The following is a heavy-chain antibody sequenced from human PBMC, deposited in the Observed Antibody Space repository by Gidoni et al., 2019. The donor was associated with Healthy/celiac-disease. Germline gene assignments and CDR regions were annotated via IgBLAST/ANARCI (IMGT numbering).Heavy chain of an antibody. D-gene: IGHD2-21*02. CDR3: AHSPIVVVTGSNWFDP. CDR1: GFSLSTSGVG. Sequence: QLTLKESGPTLVKPTQTLTLTCTFSGFSLSTSGVGVGWNRQPPGKALEWLALIYWNDDKRYSPSLKSRLTITKDTSKNQVVLTMTNMDPVDTATYYCAHSPIVVVTGSNWFDPWGQGTLVTVSS. CDR2: IYWNDDK. J-gene: IGHJ5*02. V-gene: IGHV2-5*01.